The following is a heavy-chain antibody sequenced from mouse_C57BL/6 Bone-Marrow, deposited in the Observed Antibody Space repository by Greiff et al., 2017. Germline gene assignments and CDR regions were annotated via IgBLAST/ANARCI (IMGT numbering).Heavy chain of an antibody. Sequence: VKLQESGAELARPGASVKLSCKASGYTFTSYGISWVKQRTGQGLEWIGEIHPRSGNTYYNEKFKGKATLTADKSSSTAYMELRSLTSEDSAVYFCARYGNYWYFDVWGTGTTVTVSS. CDR3: ARYGNYWYFDV. D-gene: IGHD2-1*01. V-gene: IGHV1-81*01. CDR1: GYTFTSYG. CDR2: IHPRSGNT. J-gene: IGHJ1*03.